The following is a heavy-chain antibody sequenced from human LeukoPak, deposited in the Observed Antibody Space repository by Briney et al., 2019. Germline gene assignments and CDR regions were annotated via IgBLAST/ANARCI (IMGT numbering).Heavy chain of an antibody. CDR1: GYTFTSYA. V-gene: IGHV1-3*01. Sequence: GASVKVSCKASGYTFTSYAMHWVRQAPGQRLEWMGWINAGNGNTKYSQKFQGRVTITADESTSTAYMELSSLRSEDTAVYYCARTVVHCTNGVCYIPEAYYYYYGMDVWGQGTTVTVSS. CDR2: INAGNGNT. CDR3: ARTVVHCTNGVCYIPEAYYYYYGMDV. J-gene: IGHJ6*02. D-gene: IGHD2-8*01.